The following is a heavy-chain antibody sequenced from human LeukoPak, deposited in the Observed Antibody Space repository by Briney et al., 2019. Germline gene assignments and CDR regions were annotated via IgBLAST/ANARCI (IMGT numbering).Heavy chain of an antibody. Sequence: GGSLRLSCAASGFTFSSYAMHWVRQAPGKGLEYVSAISSNGGSTYYANSVKGRFTISRDNSKNTLYLQMGSLRAEDMSVYYCARGWELLGIDYWGQGTLVTVSS. J-gene: IGHJ4*02. CDR3: ARGWELLGIDY. V-gene: IGHV3-64*01. CDR2: ISSNGGST. CDR1: GFTFSSYA. D-gene: IGHD1-26*01.